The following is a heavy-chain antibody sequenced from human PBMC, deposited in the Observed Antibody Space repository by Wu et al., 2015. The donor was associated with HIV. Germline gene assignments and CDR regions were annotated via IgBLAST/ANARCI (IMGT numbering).Heavy chain of an antibody. V-gene: IGHV1-18*01. CDR3: ARDADGIVGAQIGRYFDL. Sequence: QFQLLQSGAEVKKSGASVKVSCKASGYIFTSYGLTWVRQAPGQGLEWMGYISAYCGNTNYAQKFQGRITMTTDTSTSTAYLDLRSLRSDDTATYFCARDADGIVGAQIGRYFDLWGPGTLVIVSS. CDR2: ISAYCGNT. J-gene: IGHJ2*01. CDR1: GYIFTSYG. D-gene: IGHD1-26*01.